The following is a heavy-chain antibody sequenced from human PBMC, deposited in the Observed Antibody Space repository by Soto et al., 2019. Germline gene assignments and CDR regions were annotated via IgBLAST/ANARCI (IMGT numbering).Heavy chain of an antibody. Sequence: SETLSLTCAVYGGSFSGYYWSWIRQPPGKGLEWIGEINHSGSTNYNPSLKSRVTISVDTSKNQFSLKLSSVTAADTAVYYCARFTYGDYVWFDPWGQGTLVTVSS. V-gene: IGHV4-34*01. J-gene: IGHJ5*02. CDR2: INHSGST. CDR1: GGSFSGYY. D-gene: IGHD4-17*01. CDR3: ARFTYGDYVWFDP.